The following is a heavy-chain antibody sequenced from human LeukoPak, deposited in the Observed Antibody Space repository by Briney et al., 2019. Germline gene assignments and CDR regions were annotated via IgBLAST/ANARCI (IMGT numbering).Heavy chain of an antibody. CDR2: INRSGST. CDR1: GGSFSGHY. J-gene: IGHJ4*02. Sequence: SETLSLTCAVYGGSFSGHYWSWIRQSPGKGLEWIGEINRSGSTNYNPSLKSRVTISVDTSKNQFSLKLSSVTAADTAVYYCARGQGIAAAGTLDYWGQGTLVAVSS. CDR3: ARGQGIAAAGTLDY. D-gene: IGHD6-13*01. V-gene: IGHV4-34*01.